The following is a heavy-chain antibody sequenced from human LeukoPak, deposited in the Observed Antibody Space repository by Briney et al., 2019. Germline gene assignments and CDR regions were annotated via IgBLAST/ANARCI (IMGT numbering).Heavy chain of an antibody. Sequence: GGSLRLSCAASGFTFSSYSMNWDRQAPGKGLEWVSSISSSSSYIYYADSVKGRFTISRDNAKNSLYLQMNSLRAEDTAVYYCARDLGYDFWSGYSRTYYGMDVWGQGTTVTVSS. J-gene: IGHJ6*02. D-gene: IGHD3-3*01. CDR1: GFTFSSYS. CDR2: ISSSSSYI. V-gene: IGHV3-21*01. CDR3: ARDLGYDFWSGYSRTYYGMDV.